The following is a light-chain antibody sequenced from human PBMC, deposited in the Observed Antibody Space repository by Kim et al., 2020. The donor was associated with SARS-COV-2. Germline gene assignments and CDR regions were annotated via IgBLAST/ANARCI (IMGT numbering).Light chain of an antibody. J-gene: IGKJ3*01. Sequence: DIQMTQSPSSLSASVGDRVTITCRTTQSISSHLNWYQQKPGRAPKLLISAASTLQGGVPSMFSGSGSETDFTLTISSLQPEDFATYFCQQSYITPFTFGPGTKVDIK. CDR3: QQSYITPFT. V-gene: IGKV1-39*01. CDR2: AAS. CDR1: QSISSH.